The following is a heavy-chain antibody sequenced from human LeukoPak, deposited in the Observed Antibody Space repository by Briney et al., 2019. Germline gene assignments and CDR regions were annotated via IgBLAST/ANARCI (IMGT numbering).Heavy chain of an antibody. V-gene: IGHV4-30-4*01. CDR2: IYYSGST. D-gene: IGHD6-19*01. CDR1: GGSISSGDYY. CDR3: ARVDSGWYFDY. J-gene: IGHJ4*02. Sequence: TSETLSLTCTVSGGSISSGDYYWSWIRQPPGKGLEWIGYIYYSGSTYYNPSLKSRVTISVDTSKNQFSLKLSSVTAADTAVYYCARVDSGWYFDYWGQGTLSPSPQ.